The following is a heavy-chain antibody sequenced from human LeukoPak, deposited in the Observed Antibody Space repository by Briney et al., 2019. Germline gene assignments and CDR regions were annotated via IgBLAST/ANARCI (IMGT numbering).Heavy chain of an antibody. CDR1: GFALANYA. J-gene: IGHJ4*02. CDR3: VRDGVAAGAATGWEPFSDY. CDR2: ISGSGGTT. Sequence: GGSLRLSCAASGFALANYAMAWVRQVPGEGLDWVSGISGSGGTTYQGDSVRGRFTVSRDNSKNTLYLQMNSLRVEDTALYYCVRDGVAAGAATGWEPFSDYWGQGSLVAVSS. D-gene: IGHD1-26*01. V-gene: IGHV3-23*01.